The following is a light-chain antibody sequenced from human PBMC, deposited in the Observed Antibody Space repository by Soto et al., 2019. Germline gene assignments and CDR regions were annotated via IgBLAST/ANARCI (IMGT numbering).Light chain of an antibody. J-gene: IGLJ1*01. Sequence: QSALTQPPSASGSPGQSVTISCTGTSSDVGGYNYVSWYQQHPGKAPKLMIYEVSKRPSGVPDRFSGSKSGNTASLTVSGLQAEDEAGYYCSSYAGSNIGVFGTGTKLTVL. CDR1: SSDVGGYNY. CDR3: SSYAGSNIGV. V-gene: IGLV2-8*01. CDR2: EVS.